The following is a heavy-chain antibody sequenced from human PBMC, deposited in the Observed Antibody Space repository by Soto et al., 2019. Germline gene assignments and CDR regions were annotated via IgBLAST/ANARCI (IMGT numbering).Heavy chain of an antibody. CDR3: AHRPYFGGKLDY. CDR2: IYWDDDK. Sequence: QITLKESGPPVVKPTQTLTLTCTFSGFSLSTGAVGVVWIRQPPGKALEWLAVIYWDDDKRYSPSLKNRLTITKDTTKNHVVPTMTNVDPVDTATYSCAHRPYFGGKLDYWGQGTLVTVSS. V-gene: IGHV2-5*02. CDR1: GFSLSTGAVG. J-gene: IGHJ4*02. D-gene: IGHD2-15*01.